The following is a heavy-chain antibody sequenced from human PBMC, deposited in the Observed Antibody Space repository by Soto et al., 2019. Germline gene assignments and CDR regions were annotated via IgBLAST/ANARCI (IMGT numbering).Heavy chain of an antibody. CDR2: INHSGST. V-gene: IGHV4-34*01. Sequence: QVRLQQWGAGLLKPSETLSLTCAVYGGSFSGYYWSWIRQPPGKGLEWIGEINHSGSTNYNPSLTSRVTISVDPSKNQVSLKLSSVTAADTAVYYCARGSRDGYRVFDYWGQGTLVTVSS. CDR3: ARGSRDGYRVFDY. D-gene: IGHD5-12*01. J-gene: IGHJ4*02. CDR1: GGSFSGYY.